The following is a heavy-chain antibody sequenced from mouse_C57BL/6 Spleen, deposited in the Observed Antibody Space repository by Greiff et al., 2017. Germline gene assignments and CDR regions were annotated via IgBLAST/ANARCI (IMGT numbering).Heavy chain of an antibody. V-gene: IGHV1-52*01. CDR3: AREVLLRSGFDY. CDR2: IDPSDSET. CDR1: GYTFTSYW. Sequence: VKLQQPGAELVRPGSSVKLSCKASGYTFTSYWMHWVKQRPIQGLEWIGNIDPSDSETHYNQKFKDKATLTVDKSSSTAYMQLSSLTSEDSAVYYCAREVLLRSGFDYWGQGTTLTVSS. D-gene: IGHD1-1*01. J-gene: IGHJ2*01.